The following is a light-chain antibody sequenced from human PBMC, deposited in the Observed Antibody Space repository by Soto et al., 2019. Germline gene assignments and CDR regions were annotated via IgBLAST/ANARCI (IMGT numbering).Light chain of an antibody. Sequence: QSVLTQPPSVSGAPGQRVTISCTGSSSNIGAGYDVHWYQQLPGTAPKLLIYGNSNRPSGVPDRFSGSKSGTSASLAITGLQAEDEADYYCQSYDSSLRNVFGTGTKLTV. CDR2: GNS. CDR1: SSNIGAGYD. CDR3: QSYDSSLRNV. J-gene: IGLJ1*01. V-gene: IGLV1-40*01.